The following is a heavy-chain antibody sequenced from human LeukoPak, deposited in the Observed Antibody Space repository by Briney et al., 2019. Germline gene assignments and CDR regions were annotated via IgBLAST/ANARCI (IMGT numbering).Heavy chain of an antibody. D-gene: IGHD6-13*01. CDR1: GYTFTSYA. J-gene: IGHJ4*02. V-gene: IGHV1-3*01. CDR2: INAGNGNT. CDR3: ARDRGSSSWYTRSYFDY. Sequence: ASVKVSCKASGYTFTSYAMHWVRQAPGQRLEWMGWINAGNGNTKYSQKFQGRVTITRDTSASTAYMELRSLRSDDTAVYYCARDRGSSSWYTRSYFDYWGQGTLVAVSS.